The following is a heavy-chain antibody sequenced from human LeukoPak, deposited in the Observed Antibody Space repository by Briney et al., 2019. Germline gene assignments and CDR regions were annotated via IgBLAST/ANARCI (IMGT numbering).Heavy chain of an antibody. V-gene: IGHV3-7*01. J-gene: IGHJ4*02. Sequence: GGSLRLSRAASGFTFSSYWMSWVRQAPGKGLEWVANIKQDGSEKDYVDSVKGRFTISRDNAKNSLYLQMNSLRAEDTAVYYCARALGLLPENYWGQGTLVTVSS. CDR3: ARALGLLPENY. CDR2: IKQDGSEK. CDR1: GFTFSSYW. D-gene: IGHD2-21*01.